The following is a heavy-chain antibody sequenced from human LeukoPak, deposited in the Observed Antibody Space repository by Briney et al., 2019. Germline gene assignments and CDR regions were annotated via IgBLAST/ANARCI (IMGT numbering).Heavy chain of an antibody. CDR1: GFTFTSSA. CDR2: IVVASGNT. CDR3: AAAYYDILTGYYPYYYGMDV. Sequence: ASVKVSCKASGFTFTSSAVQWVRQARTQRLECIGWIVVASGNTNYAQKFQERVTITRDMSTSTAYMELSSLRSEDTAVYYCAAAYYDILTGYYPYYYGMDVWGQGTTVTVSS. J-gene: IGHJ6*02. D-gene: IGHD3-9*01. V-gene: IGHV1-58*01.